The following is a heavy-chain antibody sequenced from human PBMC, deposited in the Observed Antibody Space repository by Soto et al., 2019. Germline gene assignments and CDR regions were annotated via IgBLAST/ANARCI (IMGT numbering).Heavy chain of an antibody. CDR3: AKDLTRQLAYWLDP. CDR1: GFSFTGYY. V-gene: IGHV1-2*02. CDR2: INAHSGGT. Sequence: ASVKVSCKASGFSFTGYYIHWLRQAPGQGLEWMGWINAHSGGTEYAQKFQGRVTLTRDTSIATAYLTLTSLTPDDTALYYCAKDLTRQLAYWLDPWGPGTLVTVSS. J-gene: IGHJ5*02. D-gene: IGHD6-6*01.